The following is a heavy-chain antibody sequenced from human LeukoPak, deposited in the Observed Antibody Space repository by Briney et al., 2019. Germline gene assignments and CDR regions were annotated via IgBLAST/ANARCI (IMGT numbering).Heavy chain of an antibody. Sequence: GASVKVSCKASVYTFTGYYMHWVRQAPGQGLEWMGWINPNSGGTNYAQKFQGRVTMTRDTSISTAYMELSRLRSDDTAVYYCARAPGIVGATLDYWGQGTLVTVSS. J-gene: IGHJ4*02. CDR2: INPNSGGT. D-gene: IGHD1-26*01. CDR1: VYTFTGYY. V-gene: IGHV1-2*02. CDR3: ARAPGIVGATLDY.